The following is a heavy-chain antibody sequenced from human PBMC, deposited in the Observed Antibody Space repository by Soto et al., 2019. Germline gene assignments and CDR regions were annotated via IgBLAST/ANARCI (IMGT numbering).Heavy chain of an antibody. CDR2: INHSGST. J-gene: IGHJ5*02. CDR1: GGSFSGYH. D-gene: IGHD3-3*01. V-gene: IGHV4-34*01. Sequence: PSETLSLTCAVYGGSFSGYHWSWIRQPPGKGLEWIGEINHSGSTNYNPSLKSRVTISVDTSKNQFSLKLSSVTAADTAVYYCARRRITIFGVPTRNLFDPWGQGTLVTVSS. CDR3: ARRRITIFGVPTRNLFDP.